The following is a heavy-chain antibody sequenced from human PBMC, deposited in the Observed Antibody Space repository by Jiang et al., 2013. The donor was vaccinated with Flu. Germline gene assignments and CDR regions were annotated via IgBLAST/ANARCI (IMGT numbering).Heavy chain of an antibody. J-gene: IGHJ4*02. V-gene: IGHV1-3*04. D-gene: IGHD1-26*01. CDR2: INTGVGNT. CDR1: GQTLTSYA. CDR3: ARKWGVVFLGRTP. Sequence: GAEVKKPGGLVKVSCKASGQTLTSYAMHWVRQAPGQRLEWMGWINTGVGNTKYSQKFQGRVTITRDTSASTIYMELSSLRSEDTAIYYCARKWGVVFLGRTPGGQGTLVTVSS.